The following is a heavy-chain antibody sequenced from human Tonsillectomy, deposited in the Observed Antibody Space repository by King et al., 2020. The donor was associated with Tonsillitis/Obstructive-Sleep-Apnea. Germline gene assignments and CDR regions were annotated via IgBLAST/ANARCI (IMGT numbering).Heavy chain of an antibody. D-gene: IGHD2-2*01. CDR1: GYTFTGYY. CDR3: ARVGYCSSTSCFDY. J-gene: IGHJ4*02. CDR2: INPNSGGT. V-gene: IGHV1-2*04. Sequence: QLVQSGAEVKKPGASVKVSCKASGYTFTGYYMHWVRQAPGQGLECMGWINPNSGGTNYAQKFQGWVTMTRDTSISTAYMELSRLRSDDTAVYYCARVGYCSSTSCFDYWGQGTLVTVSS.